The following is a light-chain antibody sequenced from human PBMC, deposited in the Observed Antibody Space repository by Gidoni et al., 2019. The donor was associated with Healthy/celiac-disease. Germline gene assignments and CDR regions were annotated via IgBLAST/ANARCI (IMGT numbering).Light chain of an antibody. V-gene: IGKV1-9*01. CDR1: QGISSY. CDR3: QQLNSYFPLT. J-gene: IGKJ4*01. CDR2: SES. Sequence: DIKLTQSPSFLSASVGARVTITCRSSQGISSYLAWYQQKPGKAPKLLIYSESSLQSGVPSRFSGSGSGTEFTLPISSLQPEDFATYYCQQLNSYFPLTFGGGTKVEIK.